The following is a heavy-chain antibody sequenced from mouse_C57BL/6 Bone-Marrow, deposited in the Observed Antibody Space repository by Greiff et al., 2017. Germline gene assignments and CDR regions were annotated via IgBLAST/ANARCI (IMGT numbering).Heavy chain of an antibody. CDR1: GYTFTDYY. V-gene: IGHV1-19*01. J-gene: IGHJ4*01. CDR2: INPYNGGT. CDR3: ARRVYDGYYGDYAMDY. D-gene: IGHD2-3*01. Sequence: VQLKESGPVLVKPGASVKMSCKASGYTFTDYYMNWVKQSHGKSLEWIGVINPYNGGTSYNQKFKGKATLTVDQSSSTAYMELNSLTSEDSAVYYCARRVYDGYYGDYAMDYWGQGTSVTVSS.